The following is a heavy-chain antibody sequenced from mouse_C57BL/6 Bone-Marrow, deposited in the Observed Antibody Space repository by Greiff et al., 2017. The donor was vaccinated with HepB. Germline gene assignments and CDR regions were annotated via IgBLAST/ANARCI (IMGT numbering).Heavy chain of an antibody. Sequence: VKLVESGAELVRPGASVTLSCKASGYTFTDYEMHWVKQTPVHGLEWIGAIDPETGGTAYTQKFKGKAILTADKTSSTAYMGLRSLTSEDAAVYYCTRARDCGGFAYWGQGTLVTVSA. CDR1: GYTFTDYE. J-gene: IGHJ3*01. D-gene: IGHD2-4*01. CDR3: TRARDCGGFAY. CDR2: IDPETGGT. V-gene: IGHV1-15*01.